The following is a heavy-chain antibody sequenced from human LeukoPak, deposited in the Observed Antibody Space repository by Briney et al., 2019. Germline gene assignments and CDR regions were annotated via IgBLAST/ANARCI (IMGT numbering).Heavy chain of an antibody. CDR1: GGSFSGYY. D-gene: IGHD6-6*01. J-gene: IGHJ4*02. Sequence: SETLSLTCAVYGGSFSGYYWSWIRQPPGKGLEWIGEINHSGSTNYNPSLKSRVTISVDTSKNQFSLKLSSVTAADTAVYYCASSGSSSLAGYWGQGTLVTVSS. CDR3: ASSGSSSLAGY. CDR2: INHSGST. V-gene: IGHV4-34*01.